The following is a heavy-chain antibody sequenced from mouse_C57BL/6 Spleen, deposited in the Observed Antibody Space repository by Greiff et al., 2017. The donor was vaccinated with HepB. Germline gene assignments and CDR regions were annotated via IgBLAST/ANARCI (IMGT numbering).Heavy chain of an antibody. D-gene: IGHD2-4*01. J-gene: IGHJ2*01. Sequence: EVQLVESGGGLVQPGGSLKLSCAASGFTFSDYYMYWVRQTPEKRLEWVAYISNGGGSTYYPDTVKGRFTISRDNAKNTLYLQMSRLKSEDTAMYYCARQGGYDYDRYFDYWGQGTTLTVSS. CDR1: GFTFSDYY. CDR3: ARQGGYDYDRYFDY. CDR2: ISNGGGST. V-gene: IGHV5-12*01.